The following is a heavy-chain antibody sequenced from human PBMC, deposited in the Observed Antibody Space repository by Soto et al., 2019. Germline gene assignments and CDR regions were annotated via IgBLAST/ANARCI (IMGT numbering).Heavy chain of an antibody. Sequence: PXGSLRLSCAASGFTFSSYAMHWVRQAPGKGLEWVAVISYDGSNKYYADSVKGRFTISRDNSKNTLYLQMNSLRAEDTAVYYCASLDIVVVPAAPNWFDHWGQGTLVTVSS. CDR3: ASLDIVVVPAAPNWFDH. CDR2: ISYDGSNK. CDR1: GFTFSSYA. J-gene: IGHJ5*02. D-gene: IGHD2-2*01. V-gene: IGHV3-30-3*01.